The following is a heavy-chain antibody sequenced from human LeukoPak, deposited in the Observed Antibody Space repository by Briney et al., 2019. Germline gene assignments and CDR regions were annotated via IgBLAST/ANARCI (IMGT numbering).Heavy chain of an antibody. Sequence: PGGSLRLSCAASGLTFSNYAMNWVRQASGRGLEWVSGITDSGRKTYYADSVKGRFSISRDNSKNTVYLQMSDLRAEDTAVYYCAKITKAITPNYWGQGTLVTVSS. D-gene: IGHD3-10*01. CDR1: GLTFSNYA. CDR2: ITDSGRKT. J-gene: IGHJ4*02. CDR3: AKITKAITPNY. V-gene: IGHV3-23*01.